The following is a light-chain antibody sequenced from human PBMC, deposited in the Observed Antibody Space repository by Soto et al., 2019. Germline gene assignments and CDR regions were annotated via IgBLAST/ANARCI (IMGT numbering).Light chain of an antibody. CDR1: QSITTF. CDR2: DAS. CDR3: QQYSTYPLT. V-gene: IGKV1-5*01. Sequence: TLSASIGDRVTITCRASQSITTFLAWYQQKPGKAPQILIYDASKLEPGVPSRLSGGGSGTEFTLTISSLQPDDFATYYCQQYSTYPLTFGGGTKVDIK. J-gene: IGKJ4*01.